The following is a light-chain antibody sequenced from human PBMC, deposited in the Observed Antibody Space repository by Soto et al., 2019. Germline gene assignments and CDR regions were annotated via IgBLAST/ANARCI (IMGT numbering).Light chain of an antibody. CDR2: EVS. CDR1: SSDVGGYNY. J-gene: IGLJ1*01. CDR3: SSYTSSSTQV. V-gene: IGLV2-14*01. Sequence: QSALTQPASVSGSPGQSITISCTGTSSDVGGYNYVSWYQQHPGKAPQLMIYEVSNRPSGVSNRFSGSKSGNTASLTISGLQAEDEADYYCSSYTSSSTQVFGTGTKGTVL.